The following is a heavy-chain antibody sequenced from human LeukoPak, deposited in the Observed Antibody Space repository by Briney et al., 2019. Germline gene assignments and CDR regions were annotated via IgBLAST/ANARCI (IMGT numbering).Heavy chain of an antibody. Sequence: GGSLRLSCAASGFTFSSYAMSWVRQAPGKGLEWVSAISGSGGSTYYADSVKGRFTISRDNSKNTLYLQMNSLRAEDTAVYYCAKDSNYDFWSGYLYPPHYWYFDLWGRGTLVTVSS. D-gene: IGHD3-3*01. V-gene: IGHV3-23*01. J-gene: IGHJ2*01. CDR1: GFTFSSYA. CDR2: ISGSGGST. CDR3: AKDSNYDFWSGYLYPPHYWYFDL.